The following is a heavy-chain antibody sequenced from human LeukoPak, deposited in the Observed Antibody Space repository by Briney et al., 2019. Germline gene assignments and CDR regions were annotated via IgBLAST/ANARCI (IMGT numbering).Heavy chain of an antibody. CDR2: INPNSGGT. CDR1: GYTFTGYY. Sequence: ASVKVSCKASGYTFTGYYMHWVRQAPGQGLEWMGWINPNSGGTNYAQKFQGRVTMTRDTSISTAYMELGRLRSDDTAVYYCASTYSSSANDAFDIWGQGTMVTVSS. D-gene: IGHD6-6*01. CDR3: ASTYSSSANDAFDI. V-gene: IGHV1-2*02. J-gene: IGHJ3*02.